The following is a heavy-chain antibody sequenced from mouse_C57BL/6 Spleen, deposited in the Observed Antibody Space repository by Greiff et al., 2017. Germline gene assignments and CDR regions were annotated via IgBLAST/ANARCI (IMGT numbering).Heavy chain of an antibody. CDR2: IYPGDGDT. J-gene: IGHJ3*01. CDR1: GYAFSSSW. V-gene: IGHV1-82*01. Sequence: QVQLQQSGPELVKPGASVKISCKASGYAFSSSWMNWVKQRPGKGLEWIGRIYPGDGDTTYNGKFKGKATLTADKSSSTAYMQLRSLTSEDSAVYFCARGGQLGAYWGQGTLVTVSA. CDR3: ARGGQLGAY. D-gene: IGHD3-2*01.